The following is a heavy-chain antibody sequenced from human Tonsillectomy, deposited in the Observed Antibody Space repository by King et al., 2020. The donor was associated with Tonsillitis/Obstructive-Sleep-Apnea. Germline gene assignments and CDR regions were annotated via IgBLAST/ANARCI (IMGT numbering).Heavy chain of an antibody. CDR1: GFTFSSYA. CDR3: AREGIQGGGGPTSRPGY. V-gene: IGHV3-23*04. D-gene: IGHD3-16*01. Sequence: VQLVESGGGLVQPGGSLRLSCAASGFTFSSYAMSWVRQAPGKGLEWVSVISGTGGSTYYADSVKGRFTISRDNSKNTLYLQMNTLRAEDTAVYYCAREGIQGGGGPTSRPGYWGQGTLVTVSS. J-gene: IGHJ4*02. CDR2: ISGTGGST.